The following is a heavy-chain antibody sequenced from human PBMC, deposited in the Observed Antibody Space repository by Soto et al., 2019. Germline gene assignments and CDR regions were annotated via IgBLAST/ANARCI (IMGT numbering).Heavy chain of an antibody. CDR2: MNPNSGNT. J-gene: IGHJ5*02. V-gene: IGHV1-8*01. CDR1: GYTFTSYD. CDR3: ARERSAAGTGWFDP. D-gene: IGHD6-13*01. Sequence: QVQLVQSGAEVKKPGASVKVSCKASGYTFTSYDINWVRQATGQGLEWMGWMNPNSGNTGYAQKFQDRVTMTRNTSISTGYMELSSLRSEDTAVYYWARERSAAGTGWFDPWGQGTLVTVSS.